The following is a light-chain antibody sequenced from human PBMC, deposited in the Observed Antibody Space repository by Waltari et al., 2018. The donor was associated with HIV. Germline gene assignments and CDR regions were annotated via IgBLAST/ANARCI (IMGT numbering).Light chain of an antibody. CDR1: QSISTW. V-gene: IGKV1-5*03. CDR3: QQYNSYPFT. Sequence: DIQMTQSPSTLSAYVGDTVTITCRASQSISTWLAWCQQRPWRAPKFLIYSASTLESGGPSRFSGSGSGTEFTLTITSLQPDDVATYYCQQYNSYPFTFGGGTKVEI. CDR2: SAS. J-gene: IGKJ4*01.